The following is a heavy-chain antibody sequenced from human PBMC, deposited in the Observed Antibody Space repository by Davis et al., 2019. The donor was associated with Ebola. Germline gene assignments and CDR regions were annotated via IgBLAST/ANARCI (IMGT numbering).Heavy chain of an antibody. CDR1: GYTFTGYY. V-gene: IGHV1-2*04. D-gene: IGHD6-13*01. CDR2: INPNSGGT. J-gene: IGHJ4*02. Sequence: AASVKVSCKASGYTFTGYYMHWVRQAPGQGLEWMGWINPNSGGTNYAQKFQGWVTMTRDTSISTAYMELSRLRSDDTAVYYCARDVGSSWYGLDYWGQGTLVTVSS. CDR3: ARDVGSSWYGLDY.